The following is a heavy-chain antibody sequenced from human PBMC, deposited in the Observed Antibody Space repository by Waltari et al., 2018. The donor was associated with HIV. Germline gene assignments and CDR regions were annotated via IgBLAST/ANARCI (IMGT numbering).Heavy chain of an antibody. CDR1: GFIFGDSA. D-gene: IGHD2-21*01. CDR2: TGGAGDEA. CDR3: AKDHFARNSLWDAFDI. J-gene: IGHJ3*02. Sequence: EGELVESGGGLVLPGGSLRLSCAGTGFIFGDSAMSWVRQAPGKGLEWVSSTGGAGDEAYYADSVKGRFTISRDHSKKTLHLQMNSLRAEDTAVYYCAKDHFARNSLWDAFDIWGQGTMVTVSS. V-gene: IGHV3-23*04.